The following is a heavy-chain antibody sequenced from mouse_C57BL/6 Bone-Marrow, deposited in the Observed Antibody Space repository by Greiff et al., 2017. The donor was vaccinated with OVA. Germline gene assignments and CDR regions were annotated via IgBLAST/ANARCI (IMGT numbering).Heavy chain of an antibody. D-gene: IGHD1-1*01. CDR3: ARKGLYYYGSSPFDY. CDR2: IYPGSGST. J-gene: IGHJ2*01. V-gene: IGHV1-55*01. Sequence: QVQLQQPGAELVKPGASVKMSCKASGYTFTSYWITWVKQRPGQGLEWIGDIYPGSGSTNYNEKFKSKATLTVDTSSSTAYMQLSSLTSEDAAVYYGARKGLYYYGSSPFDYWGQGTTLTVSS. CDR1: GYTFTSYW.